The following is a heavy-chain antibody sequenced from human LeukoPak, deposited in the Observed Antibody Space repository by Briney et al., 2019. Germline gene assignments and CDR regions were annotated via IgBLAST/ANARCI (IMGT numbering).Heavy chain of an antibody. CDR3: ARDSRWGSYLGWDYFDY. CDR1: GGSISSFY. V-gene: IGHV4-4*07. CDR2: IYTSGST. Sequence: TSETLSLTCTASGGSISSFYWSWIRQPAGKGLEWIGRIYTSGSTNYNPSLKSRVTISVDKSKNQFSLKLSSVTAADTAVYYCARDSRWGSYLGWDYFDYWGQGTLVSVSS. J-gene: IGHJ4*02. D-gene: IGHD3-16*02.